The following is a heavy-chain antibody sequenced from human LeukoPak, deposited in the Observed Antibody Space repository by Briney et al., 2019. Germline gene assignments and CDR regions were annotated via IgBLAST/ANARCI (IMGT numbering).Heavy chain of an antibody. CDR3: ARDSYYYDSSGSRDAFDI. J-gene: IGHJ3*02. CDR2: INHNGRP. Sequence: PSETLSLTCAVYGGSFSGYYWNWIRQSPGKGLEWLGEINHNGRPNYNPSLKSRVTISVDTSNNQFSLNLNSVTAADTAVYYCARDSYYYDSSGSRDAFDIWGQGTMVTVSS. CDR1: GGSFSGYY. D-gene: IGHD3-22*01. V-gene: IGHV4-34*01.